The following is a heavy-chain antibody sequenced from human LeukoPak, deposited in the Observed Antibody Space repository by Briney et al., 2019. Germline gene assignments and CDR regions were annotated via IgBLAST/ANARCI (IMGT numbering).Heavy chain of an antibody. V-gene: IGHV3-48*03. D-gene: IGHD6-13*01. CDR2: ISSSGSTI. Sequence: PGGSLRLSCAASGFTFSSYEVNWVRQAPGKGLEWVSYISSSGSTIYYADSVKGRFTISRDNAKNSLYLQMNSLRAEDTAVYYCARARLGGSSWYFSTLLGVWGKGTTVTVSS. J-gene: IGHJ6*04. CDR3: ARARLGGSSWYFSTLLGV. CDR1: GFTFSSYE.